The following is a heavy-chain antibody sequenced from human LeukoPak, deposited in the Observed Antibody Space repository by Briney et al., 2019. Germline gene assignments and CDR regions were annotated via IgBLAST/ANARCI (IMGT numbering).Heavy chain of an antibody. V-gene: IGHV3-21*01. CDR2: ISSSSSYI. D-gene: IGHD6-13*01. Sequence: PGGSLRLSCAASGFTFSSYSMNWVRQAPGKGLEWVSSISSSSSYIYYADSVKGRFTISRDNSKNTLYLQMNSLRAEDTAVYYCARDRYSSSYGPYYFDYWGQGTLVTVSS. CDR3: ARDRYSSSYGPYYFDY. CDR1: GFTFSSYS. J-gene: IGHJ4*02.